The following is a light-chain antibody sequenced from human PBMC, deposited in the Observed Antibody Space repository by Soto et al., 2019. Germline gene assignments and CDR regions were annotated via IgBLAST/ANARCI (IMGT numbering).Light chain of an antibody. J-gene: IGKJ4*01. Sequence: AIQMTQSPSSLSASVGDRVTITCRASQGIRHYLGWYQKKPGKAPKLLIYAASSLQSGVPSRFSGSGSGTDFTLTISCLQPEDFANYYCLQDYNYPLTFGGGTKVEIK. CDR2: AAS. V-gene: IGKV1-6*01. CDR1: QGIRHY. CDR3: LQDYNYPLT.